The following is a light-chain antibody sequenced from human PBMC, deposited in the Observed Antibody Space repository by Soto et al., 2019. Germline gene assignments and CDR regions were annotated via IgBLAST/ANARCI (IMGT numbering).Light chain of an antibody. CDR1: QSVSSK. Sequence: EIVMTQSPGTLSVSPGERATLSCRASQSVSSKLAWYQQKPGQAPRLLIYGASTRATGIPARFSGSGSGTEFTLTISSLQSEDFAVYYCQQYNNWPPTFGQGTKVEIQ. CDR3: QQYNNWPPT. J-gene: IGKJ1*01. V-gene: IGKV3-15*01. CDR2: GAS.